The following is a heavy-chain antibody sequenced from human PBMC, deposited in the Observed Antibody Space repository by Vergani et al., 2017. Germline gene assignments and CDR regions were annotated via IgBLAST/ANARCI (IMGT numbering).Heavy chain of an antibody. D-gene: IGHD6-19*01. Sequence: QVQLQQWGAGLLKPSETLSLTCAVYGGSFSGYYWSWIRQPPGKGLEWIGAINHSGSTNFNPSLKSRVTISVDTSKNQFSLKLSTVTAADTAVYYCARDSSGLYYMDVWGKGTTVTVSS. J-gene: IGHJ6*03. CDR1: GGSFSGYY. CDR3: ARDSSGLYYMDV. CDR2: INHSGST. V-gene: IGHV4-34*01.